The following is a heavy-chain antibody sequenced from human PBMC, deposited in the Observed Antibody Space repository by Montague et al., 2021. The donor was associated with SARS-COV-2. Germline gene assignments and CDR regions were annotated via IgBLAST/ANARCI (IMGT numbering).Heavy chain of an antibody. Sequence: SETLSITCAVYGGSFSGYYWTWIRQSPGKGLEWIAEINHSGTTNYNFNPSLRSRVTISVDTSKSQFSLKLTSVTAADTGVYYCARWDPQTLTLIGLRGKSASDXWGQGTLVTVSS. D-gene: IGHD4-23*01. CDR2: INHSGTT. CDR1: GGSFSGYY. CDR3: ARWDPQTLTLIGLRGKSASDX. J-gene: IGHJ4*02. V-gene: IGHV4-34*01.